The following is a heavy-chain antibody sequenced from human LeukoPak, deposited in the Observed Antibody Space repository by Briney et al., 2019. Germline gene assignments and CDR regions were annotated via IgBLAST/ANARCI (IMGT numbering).Heavy chain of an antibody. V-gene: IGHV3-48*01. Sequence: GGSLRLSCAASGFTFTMFGMNWVRQAPGKGLEWVTYIDARSGIVYYADSVQGRFTISRDDAKDSVFLQMNSLRVDDTAVYYCARTYDFGRGPPGDAFDNWGQGTLVTVPS. CDR1: GFTFTMFG. J-gene: IGHJ3*02. D-gene: IGHD3-3*01. CDR3: ARTYDFGRGPPGDAFDN. CDR2: IDARSGIV.